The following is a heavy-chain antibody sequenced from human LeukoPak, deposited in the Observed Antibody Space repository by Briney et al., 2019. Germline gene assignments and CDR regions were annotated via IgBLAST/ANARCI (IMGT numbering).Heavy chain of an antibody. J-gene: IGHJ3*02. CDR1: ESTFPTYG. CDR3: ARPFIDIVATIDGADAFDI. D-gene: IGHD5-12*01. CDR2: IKEEESEI. V-gene: IGHV3-7*02. Sequence: GGSVRLPGAASESTFPTYGWAGVGRPPGKGRGGWANIKEEESEIHYVDSVKGRFTISRDNAKNSLFLQMNSLRAEDTAVYYCARPFIDIVATIDGADAFDIWGQGTMVTVSS.